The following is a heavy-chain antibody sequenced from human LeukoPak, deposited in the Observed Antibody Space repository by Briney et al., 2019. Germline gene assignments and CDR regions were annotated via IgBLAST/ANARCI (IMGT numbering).Heavy chain of an antibody. CDR2: ISAYTGNT. CDR1: GYTFTTYG. V-gene: IGHV1-18*01. Sequence: ASVKVSCKASGYTFTTYGISWVRQAAGQGLEWMGWISAYTGNTNYAQNLQGRVTMTTDTSTTTAYMELRSLTSDDTAVYYCARRIVGATGSDYWGQGTLVTVSS. D-gene: IGHD1-26*01. CDR3: ARRIVGATGSDY. J-gene: IGHJ4*02.